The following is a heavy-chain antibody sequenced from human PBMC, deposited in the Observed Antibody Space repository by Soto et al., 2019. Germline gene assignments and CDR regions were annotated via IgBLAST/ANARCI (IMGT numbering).Heavy chain of an antibody. CDR3: ARGGRIARGAFDI. J-gene: IGHJ3*02. V-gene: IGHV3-53*01. D-gene: IGHD6-13*01. CDR2: IYSGGST. CDR1: GFTVSSNY. Sequence: EVQLVESGGGLIRPGGSLRLSCAASGFTVSSNYMSWVRQAPGKGLEWVSVIYSGGSTYYADSVKGRFTISRDNSKNTLYLQMNSLRAEDTAVYYCARGGRIARGAFDIWGQGTMVTVSS.